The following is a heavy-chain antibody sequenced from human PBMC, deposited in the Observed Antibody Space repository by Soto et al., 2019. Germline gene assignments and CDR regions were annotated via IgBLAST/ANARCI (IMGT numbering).Heavy chain of an antibody. Sequence: SETPSLTCAVSRASLIRSNWLSWVPQPPGKGREWIGDIYHSGSTNYNPSLKRRATISVDPSKNQFSLTLSSVTAADTAVYYCAIRQYYYYYMDVWGKGTTVTVSS. CDR1: RASLIRSNW. D-gene: IGHD3-10*01. J-gene: IGHJ6*03. V-gene: IGHV4-4*02. CDR3: AIRQYYYYYMDV. CDR2: IYHSGST.